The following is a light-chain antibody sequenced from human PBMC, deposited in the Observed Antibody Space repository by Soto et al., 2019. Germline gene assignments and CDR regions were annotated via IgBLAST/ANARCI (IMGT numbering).Light chain of an antibody. CDR2: EVS. CDR3: SSYSTSSPVV. CDR1: SSDVGHYNY. V-gene: IGLV2-14*01. Sequence: QSVLTQFASVSGSPGQSITLSCTGTSSDVGHYNYVSWYQQHPGKAPKLLIYEVSHRPSGVSDRFSGSKSGNTASLTISGLQGEDEADYYCSSYSTSSPVVFGGGTKLTVL. J-gene: IGLJ2*01.